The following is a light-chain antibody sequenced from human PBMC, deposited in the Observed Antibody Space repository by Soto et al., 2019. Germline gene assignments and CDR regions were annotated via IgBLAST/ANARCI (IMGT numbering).Light chain of an antibody. CDR1: HRVNIY. CDR3: QQYNNLPLT. Sequence: IEITQSPSALSVSPGERATLSCRASHRVNIYIAWYQQRPGQAPRLLIYDASTRATDIPARFSGSGSGTEFTLTINSLQSEDFAVYYCQQYNNLPLTFGGGTKVDIK. CDR2: DAS. J-gene: IGKJ4*01. V-gene: IGKV3-15*01.